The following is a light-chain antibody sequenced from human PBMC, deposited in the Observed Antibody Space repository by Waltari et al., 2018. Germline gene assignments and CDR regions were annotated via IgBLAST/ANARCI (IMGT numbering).Light chain of an antibody. V-gene: IGKV1-39*01. CDR2: AAS. J-gene: IGKJ3*01. CDR1: QSISSY. CDR3: QQSYSHPWIT. Sequence: DIQMTQSPSSLSASVGDRVTITCRASQSISSYLNWYQQKPGKAPKHLIYAASSLQSGVPSRFSGSGSGTDFTLTISSLQPEDFATYYCQQSYSHPWITFGPGTKVDIK.